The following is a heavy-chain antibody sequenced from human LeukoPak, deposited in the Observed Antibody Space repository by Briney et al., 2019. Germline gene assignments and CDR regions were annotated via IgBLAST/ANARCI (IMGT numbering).Heavy chain of an antibody. D-gene: IGHD6-6*01. V-gene: IGHV4-59*01. J-gene: IGHJ4*02. Sequence: PSETLSLTCTVSGGSLSSYYWSWIRQPPGKGLEWIGYIYYSGSTNYNPSLKSRVTISVDTSKNQFSLKLSSVTAADTAVYYCARDLYSSSFAFDYWGQGTLVTVSS. CDR3: ARDLYSSSFAFDY. CDR1: GGSLSSYY. CDR2: IYYSGST.